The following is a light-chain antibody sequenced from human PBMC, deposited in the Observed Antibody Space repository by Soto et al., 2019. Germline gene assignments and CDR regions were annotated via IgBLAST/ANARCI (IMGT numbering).Light chain of an antibody. V-gene: IGKV1-5*01. CDR2: DAS. CDR1: QSISSW. J-gene: IGKJ1*01. CDR3: QQYKSYSWT. Sequence: QMTHSLATLSSSIENRVTITCRASQSISSWLAWYQQKPGKAPKLLLYDASSLESGVPSRFSGSGSGTEFTLTISSLQPDDFATYYCQQYKSYSWTFGHGTKVDIK.